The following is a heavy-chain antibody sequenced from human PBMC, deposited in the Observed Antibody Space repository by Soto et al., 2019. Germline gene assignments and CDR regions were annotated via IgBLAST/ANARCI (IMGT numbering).Heavy chain of an antibody. D-gene: IGHD3-3*01. J-gene: IGHJ6*02. CDR3: ARDISDFWSGYSHGYYYGMDV. CDR2: ISAYNGNT. Sequence: ASVKVSCKASGYTFTSYGISWVRQAPGQGLEWMGWISAYNGNTNYAQKLQGRVTMTTDTSTSTAYMELRSLRSDDTAVYYCARDISDFWSGYSHGYYYGMDVWGQGTTVTVSS. CDR1: GYTFTSYG. V-gene: IGHV1-18*01.